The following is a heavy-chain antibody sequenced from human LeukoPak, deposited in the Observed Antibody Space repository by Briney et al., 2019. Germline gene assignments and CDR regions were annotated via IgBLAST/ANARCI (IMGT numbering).Heavy chain of an antibody. V-gene: IGHV3-7*01. CDR3: AKEGY. J-gene: IGHJ4*02. Sequence: GPLRLSCAASGFSFSRVWMSWVRQAPGKGPEWVASIKLDGSEKYYVDSVKGRFTISRDNAKNSLYLQMNTLRAEDTAVYYCAKEGYWGQGTLVTVSS. CDR2: IKLDGSEK. CDR1: GFSFSRVW.